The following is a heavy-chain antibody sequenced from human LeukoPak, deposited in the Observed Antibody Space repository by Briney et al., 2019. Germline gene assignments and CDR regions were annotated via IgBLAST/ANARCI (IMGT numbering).Heavy chain of an antibody. CDR3: ASYSSSWYG. J-gene: IGHJ4*02. CDR1: GYTFTSYD. Sequence: ASVKVSCKASGYTFTSYDINWVRQATGQGLEWMGRINPNSGGTNYAQKFQGRVTMTRDTSISTAYMELSRLRSDDTAVYYCASYSSSWYGWGQGTLVTVSS. CDR2: INPNSGGT. D-gene: IGHD6-13*01. V-gene: IGHV1-2*06.